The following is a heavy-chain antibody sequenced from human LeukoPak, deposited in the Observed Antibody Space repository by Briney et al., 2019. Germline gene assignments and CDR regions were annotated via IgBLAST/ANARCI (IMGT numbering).Heavy chain of an antibody. Sequence: SETLSFTCTVSVGSISSYYWSWIRQPPGKVLERIGYIYYSGSTNYNPSLKSRVTISVDTSKNQFSLKLSSVTAADTAVYYCARLEGGIVVAVADWGQGTLVTVSS. D-gene: IGHD2-15*01. J-gene: IGHJ4*02. V-gene: IGHV4-59*08. CDR1: VGSISSYY. CDR3: ARLEGGIVVAVAD. CDR2: IYYSGST.